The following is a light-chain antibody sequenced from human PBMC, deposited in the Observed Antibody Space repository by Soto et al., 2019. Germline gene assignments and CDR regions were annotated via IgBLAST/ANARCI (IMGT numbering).Light chain of an antibody. Sequence: QSALTQPASVSGSPGQSITISCPGTRSDVGAYNYVSWYRQYPGTAPKLMIYDVSNRPSGISDRFSGSKSGNTASLTISGLQAEDEADYYCSSYTTTRANVFGTGTKLPVL. CDR2: DVS. V-gene: IGLV2-14*03. J-gene: IGLJ1*01. CDR1: RSDVGAYNY. CDR3: SSYTTTRANV.